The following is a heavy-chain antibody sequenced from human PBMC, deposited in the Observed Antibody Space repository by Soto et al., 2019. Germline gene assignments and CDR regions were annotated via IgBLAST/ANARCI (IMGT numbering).Heavy chain of an antibody. D-gene: IGHD3-22*01. CDR2: IYSSGNT. CDR3: ARAPMVLTRSYFDS. V-gene: IGHV4-59*01. J-gene: IGHJ4*02. CDR1: DGSISNFY. Sequence: SETLSLTCTVSDGSISNFYWSWIRQPPGKGLEWIGYIYSSGNTNYNPSLKSRVSISVDTYKNQFSLNLTSVTAAETGVYYCARAPMVLTRSYFDSWGQATTVTVS.